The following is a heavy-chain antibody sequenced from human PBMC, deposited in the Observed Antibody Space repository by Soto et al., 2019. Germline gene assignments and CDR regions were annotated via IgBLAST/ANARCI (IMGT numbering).Heavy chain of an antibody. V-gene: IGHV3-23*01. CDR2: ISGSGGST. Sequence: PGGSLRLSCAASGFTFSSYAMSWVRQAPGKGLEWVSAISGSGGSTYYADSVKGRFTISRDNSKNTLYLQMNSLRAEDTAVYYCEKDREKYDFWSGYSDYWGQGTLVTVSS. J-gene: IGHJ4*02. D-gene: IGHD3-3*01. CDR1: GFTFSSYA. CDR3: EKDREKYDFWSGYSDY.